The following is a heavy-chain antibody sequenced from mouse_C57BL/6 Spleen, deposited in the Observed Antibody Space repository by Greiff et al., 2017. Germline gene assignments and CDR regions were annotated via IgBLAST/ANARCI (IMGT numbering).Heavy chain of an antibody. D-gene: IGHD1-1*01. CDR1: GFTFSDYG. V-gene: IGHV5-17*01. CDR2: ISSGSSTI. J-gene: IGHJ4*01. Sequence: EVQRVESGGGLVKPGGSLKLSCAASGFTFSDYGMHWVRQAPEKGLEWVAYISSGSSTIYYADTVKGRFTISRDNAKNTLFLQMTSLRSEDTAMYYCARTYGSTLYAMDYWGQGTSVTVSS. CDR3: ARTYGSTLYAMDY.